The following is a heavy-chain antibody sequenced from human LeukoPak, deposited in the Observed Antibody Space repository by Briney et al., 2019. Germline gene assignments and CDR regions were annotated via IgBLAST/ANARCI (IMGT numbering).Heavy chain of an antibody. J-gene: IGHJ5*02. CDR2: IYNSGST. D-gene: IGHD3-10*01. CDR3: ARGTPHYYGSGSYYIRRFDP. Sequence: PSETLSLTCTVSGGSTSSSGYYWGWVRQPPGKGLEWIGSIYNSGSTYYNPSLKSRVTISVDTSKNQFSLKVRSVTAADTAVYYCARGTPHYYGSGSYYIRRFDPWGQGTLVTVSS. V-gene: IGHV4-39*01. CDR1: GGSTSSSGYY.